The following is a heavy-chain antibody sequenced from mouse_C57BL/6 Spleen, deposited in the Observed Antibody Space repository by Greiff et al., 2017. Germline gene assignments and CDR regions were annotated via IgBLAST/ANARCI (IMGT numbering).Heavy chain of an antibody. D-gene: IGHD2-3*01. J-gene: IGHJ3*01. CDR3: ARRVDGYFAWFAY. V-gene: IGHV1-42*01. Sequence: VHVKQSGPELVKPGASVKISCKASGYSFTGYYMNWVKQSPEKSLEWIGEINPSTGGTTYNQKFKAKATLTVDKSSSTAYMQLKSLTSEDSAVYYCARRVDGYFAWFAYWGQGTLVTVSA. CDR2: INPSTGGT. CDR1: GYSFTGYY.